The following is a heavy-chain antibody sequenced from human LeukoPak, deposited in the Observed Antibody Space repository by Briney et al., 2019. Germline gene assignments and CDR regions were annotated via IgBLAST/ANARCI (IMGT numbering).Heavy chain of an antibody. V-gene: IGHV4-59*11. Sequence: SETLSLTCTVSGVPITSHYWIWIRQPPGKGLEWIAYMFDSVNTKDNPSLKSRLTLAADTSNNQFSLRLRSVTAADTAVYYCATIKRGSIYGYFDFWGQGIKVTVSS. CDR2: MFDSVNT. CDR1: GVPITSHY. J-gene: IGHJ4*02. D-gene: IGHD5-18*01. CDR3: ATIKRGSIYGYFDF.